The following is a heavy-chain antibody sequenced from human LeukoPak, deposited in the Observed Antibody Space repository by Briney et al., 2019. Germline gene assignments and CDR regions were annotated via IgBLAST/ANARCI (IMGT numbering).Heavy chain of an antibody. V-gene: IGHV5-51*01. CDR3: ARLKGYSGYVPLDY. D-gene: IGHD5-12*01. Sequence: GEPLKISCQASGYSFTSYWIGWVRQMPGKGLEWLGIIYPGDSDTRYSPSFQGQVTTSADKSISTAYQQWSSLKASDTAMYYCARLKGYSGYVPLDYWGQGTLVTVSS. CDR2: IYPGDSDT. J-gene: IGHJ4*02. CDR1: GYSFTSYW.